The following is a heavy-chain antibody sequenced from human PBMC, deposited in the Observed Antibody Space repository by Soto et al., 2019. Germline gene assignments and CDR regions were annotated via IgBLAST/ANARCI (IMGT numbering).Heavy chain of an antibody. J-gene: IGHJ3*02. D-gene: IGHD6-19*01. Sequence: ASLKVSCKASGYTFTSYAMHWVRQAPGQRLEWMGWINAGNGNTKYSQKFQGRVTITRDTSASTAYMELSSLRSEDTAVYYCARLGQWLAHDAFDSWGQGTMVTVSS. CDR3: ARLGQWLAHDAFDS. V-gene: IGHV1-3*01. CDR2: INAGNGNT. CDR1: GYTFTSYA.